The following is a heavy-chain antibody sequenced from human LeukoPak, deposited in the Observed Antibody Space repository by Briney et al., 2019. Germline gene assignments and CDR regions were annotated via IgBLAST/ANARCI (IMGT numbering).Heavy chain of an antibody. CDR3: ARAEKQLLYYYYYMDV. CDR1: GYTFTSYG. J-gene: IGHJ6*03. Sequence: ASVKVSCKASGYTFTSYGISWVRQAPGQGLEWMGWISAYNGNTNYAQKLQGRVTMTTDTSTSTAYMELRSLRSDDTAVYYCARAEKQLLYYYYYMDVWGKGTTVTVSS. V-gene: IGHV1-18*01. CDR2: ISAYNGNT. D-gene: IGHD6-6*01.